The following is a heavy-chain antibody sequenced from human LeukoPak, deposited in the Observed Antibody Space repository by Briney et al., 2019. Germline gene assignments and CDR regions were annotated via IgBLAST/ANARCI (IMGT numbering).Heavy chain of an antibody. CDR2: IYYSGST. J-gene: IGHJ6*02. CDR3: ATRIAARPDYYYGMDV. Sequence: SETLSLTCTVSGGSISSYYWSWIRQPPGKGLEWIGYIYYSGSTNYNPSLTSRVTISVDTSKNQFSLKLSSVTAADTAVYYCATRIAARPDYYYGMDVWGQGTTVTVSS. D-gene: IGHD6-6*01. CDR1: GGSISSYY. V-gene: IGHV4-59*08.